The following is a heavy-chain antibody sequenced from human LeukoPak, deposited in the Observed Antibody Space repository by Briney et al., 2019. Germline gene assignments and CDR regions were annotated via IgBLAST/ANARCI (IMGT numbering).Heavy chain of an antibody. CDR1: GGSFSGYY. D-gene: IGHD3-22*01. CDR3: ARGKGRRIPSLNYYDSSGYLY. Sequence: SETLSLTCAVYGGSFSGYYWSWIRQPPGKGLEWSGEINHSGSTNYNPSLKSRVTISVDTSKNQFSLKLSSVTAADTAVYYCARGKGRRIPSLNYYDSSGYLYWGQGTLVTVSS. V-gene: IGHV4-34*01. J-gene: IGHJ4*02. CDR2: INHSGST.